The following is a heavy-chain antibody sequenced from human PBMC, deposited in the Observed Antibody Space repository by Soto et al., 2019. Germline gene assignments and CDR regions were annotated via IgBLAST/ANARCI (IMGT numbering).Heavy chain of an antibody. V-gene: IGHV4-61*01. CDR2: LYYSGST. D-gene: IGHD3-3*01. CDR1: GGSVSSGSYY. Sequence: SETLSLTCTVSGGSVSSGSYYWSWIRQPPGKGLEYIGYLYYSGSTNYDPSPKSRVTISVDTPKNQFSLKLTSVTAADTAVYYCARGQAFWTGYYRMPYYFDYWGQGTLVTVSS. J-gene: IGHJ4*02. CDR3: ARGQAFWTGYYRMPYYFDY.